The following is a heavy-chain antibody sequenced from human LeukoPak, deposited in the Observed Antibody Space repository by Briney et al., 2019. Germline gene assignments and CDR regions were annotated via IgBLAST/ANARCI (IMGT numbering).Heavy chain of an antibody. V-gene: IGHV5-51*01. J-gene: IGHJ6*02. CDR2: IYPGDSDT. Sequence: GESLKISCKGSGYSFTSYWIGWVRQMPGKGLEWMGIIYPGDSDTRYSPSFQGQVTISADKSISTAYLQRSSLKASDTAMYYCARQEQLANYYYGMDVWGQGTTVTVSS. CDR3: ARQEQLANYYYGMDV. CDR1: GYSFTSYW. D-gene: IGHD6-13*01.